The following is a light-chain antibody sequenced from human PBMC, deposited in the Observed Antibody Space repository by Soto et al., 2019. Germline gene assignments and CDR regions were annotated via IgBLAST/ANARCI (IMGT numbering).Light chain of an antibody. Sequence: QSALTQPASVSGSPGQSITISCTGTSSDVGGYNYVSWYQQHPGKAPKLMIYDVSYRPSGVSNRFSGSKSGNTASLTISGLQAEDEADYYCTSYTRSSTLEVFGGGTKVTVL. CDR2: DVS. J-gene: IGLJ2*01. CDR3: TSYTRSSTLEV. CDR1: SSDVGGYNY. V-gene: IGLV2-14*01.